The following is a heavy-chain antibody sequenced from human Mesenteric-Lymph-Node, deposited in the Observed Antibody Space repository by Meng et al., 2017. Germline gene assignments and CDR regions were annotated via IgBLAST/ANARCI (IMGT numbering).Heavy chain of an antibody. V-gene: IGHV4-39*01. CDR3: ARHHHSPTFDY. CDR2: VVYSGTT. CDR1: GGSISSSSYY. Sequence: LQLPESGPGLLKPSETLSLTCTVSGGSISSSSYYWAWIRQPPGEGLEWIGSVVYSGTTYYTSSLKSRVSISVDTSKNQFSLKLSSVTAADTAVYYCARHHHSPTFDYWGQGTLVTVSS. D-gene: IGHD1-14*01. J-gene: IGHJ4*02.